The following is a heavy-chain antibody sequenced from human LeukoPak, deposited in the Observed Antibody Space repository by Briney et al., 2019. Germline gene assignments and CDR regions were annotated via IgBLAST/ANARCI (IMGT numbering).Heavy chain of an antibody. D-gene: IGHD3-16*01. J-gene: IGHJ5*02. V-gene: IGHV1-2*02. CDR1: GYTFTGYY. CDR2: INPNSGGT. Sequence: ASVKVSCKASGYTFTGYYMHWVRQAPGQGLEWMGWINPNSGGTNYAQKFQGRVTMTRDTSISTGYMELSRLTSDDTAVYYCAKDSAVWGSLNYFDPWGQGTLVTVSS. CDR3: AKDSAVWGSLNYFDP.